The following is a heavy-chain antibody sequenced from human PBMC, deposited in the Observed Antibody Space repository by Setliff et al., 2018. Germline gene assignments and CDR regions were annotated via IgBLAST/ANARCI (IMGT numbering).Heavy chain of an antibody. D-gene: IGHD3-10*01. V-gene: IGHV4-34*01. CDR3: AASRAYTGAVEEWFLPKAFDF. CDR1: GGSLSDYY. CDR2: INHSGST. J-gene: IGHJ4*02. Sequence: PSETLSLTCTVYGGSLSDYYWSWIRQPPGKGLEWIVEINHSGSTNYSPSLKSRVTISVDMSKNQLSLKLSSVTAADTAAYYCAASRAYTGAVEEWFLPKAFDFWGQGSPVTVSS.